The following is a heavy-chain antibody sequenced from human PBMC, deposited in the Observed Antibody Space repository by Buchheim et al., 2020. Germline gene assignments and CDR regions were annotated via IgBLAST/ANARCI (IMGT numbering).Heavy chain of an antibody. CDR1: GGSISSGNYY. V-gene: IGHV4-39*01. CDR2: MYYSGST. J-gene: IGHJ4*02. Sequence: QLQLQESGPGLVKPSETLSLTCTVSGGSISSGNYYWGWIRQPPGKGLEWIASMYYSGSTHYNPSLKSRVTISEDTSKNPFSLKLSSLTAADTAVYYCARRLDSGSFFDYWGQGTL. D-gene: IGHD1-26*01. CDR3: ARRLDSGSFFDY.